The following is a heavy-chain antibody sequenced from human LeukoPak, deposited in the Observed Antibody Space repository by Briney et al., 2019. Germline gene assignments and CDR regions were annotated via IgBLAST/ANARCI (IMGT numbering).Heavy chain of an antibody. V-gene: IGHV4-59*08. CDR3: ARPQYSSSWYPFDY. Sequence: SETLSLTCTVSGGSISSYYWSWIRQPPGKGLEWIGYIYYSGSTNYNPSLKSRVTISVDTSKNQFSLKLSSVTAADTAVYYCARPQYSSSWYPFDYWGQGTLVTVSS. CDR1: GGSISSYY. J-gene: IGHJ4*02. CDR2: IYYSGST. D-gene: IGHD6-13*01.